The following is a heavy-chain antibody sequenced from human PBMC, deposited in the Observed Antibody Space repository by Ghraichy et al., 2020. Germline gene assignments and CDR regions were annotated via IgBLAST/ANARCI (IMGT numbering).Heavy chain of an antibody. V-gene: IGHV1-3*01. J-gene: IGHJ3*02. CDR2: INGGNGNT. Sequence: ASVKVSCKASGYTFTSYHMHWVRQAPGQRLEWMGWINGGNGNTKYSQKFQGRVTFTRDTSANTAYMELSSLRSEDTAVFYCARDTGGWYTDSFDIWGQGTMVTVSS. CDR3: ARDTGGWYTDSFDI. CDR1: GYTFTSYH. D-gene: IGHD6-19*01.